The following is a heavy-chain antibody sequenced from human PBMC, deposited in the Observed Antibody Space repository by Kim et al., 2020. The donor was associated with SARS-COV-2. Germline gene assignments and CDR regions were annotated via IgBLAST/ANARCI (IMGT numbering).Heavy chain of an antibody. CDR1: GGSFSGYY. V-gene: IGHV4-34*01. Sequence: SETLSLTCAVYGGSFSGYYWSWIRQPPGKGLEWIGEINHSGSTNYNPSLKSRVTISVDTSKNQFSLKLSSVTAADTAVYYCARTLYGGNWYFDLWGRGTLVTVSS. J-gene: IGHJ2*01. D-gene: IGHD4-17*01. CDR2: INHSGST. CDR3: ARTLYGGNWYFDL.